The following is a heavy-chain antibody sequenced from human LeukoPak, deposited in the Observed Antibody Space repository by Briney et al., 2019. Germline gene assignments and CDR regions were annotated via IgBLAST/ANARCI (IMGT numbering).Heavy chain of an antibody. J-gene: IGHJ5*02. Sequence: PGGSLRLSCAASGFTFSSYWMSWVRQAPGKGLEWVANIKQDGSEKHYVDSVKGRFTISRDNAKNSLYLQMNSLRAEDTAVYYCARDDCSSISCYHNWFGPWGQGTLVTVSS. CDR3: ARDDCSSISCYHNWFGP. CDR2: IKQDGSEK. D-gene: IGHD2-2*01. V-gene: IGHV3-7*01. CDR1: GFTFSSYW.